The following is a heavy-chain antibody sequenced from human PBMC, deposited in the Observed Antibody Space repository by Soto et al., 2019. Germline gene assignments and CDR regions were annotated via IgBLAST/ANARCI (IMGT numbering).Heavy chain of an antibody. J-gene: IGHJ4*02. CDR1: GGSISSSSYY. Sequence: QLQLQESGPGLVKPSETLSLTCTVSGGSISSSSYYWGWIRQPPGKGLEWIGSIYYSGSTYYNPSLKSRVTISVDTSKNQFSLKLSSVTAADTAVYYCARTLARTDVLLWFGEYDYWGQGTLVTVSS. CDR3: ARTLARTDVLLWFGEYDY. D-gene: IGHD3-10*01. CDR2: IYYSGST. V-gene: IGHV4-39*01.